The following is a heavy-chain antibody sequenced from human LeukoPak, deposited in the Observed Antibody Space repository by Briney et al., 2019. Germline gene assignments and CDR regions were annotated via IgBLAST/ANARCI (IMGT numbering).Heavy chain of an antibody. CDR3: ARRYCSSTSCYSLDY. J-gene: IGHJ4*02. CDR1: GYSFTSYW. V-gene: IGHV5-51*01. D-gene: IGHD2-2*01. CDR2: IYPGDSDT. Sequence: GESLKISCKGSGYSFTSYWIGWVRQMPGKGLEWMGIIYPGDSDTRYSPSFQSQVTISADKSISTAYLQWSSLKASDTAMYYCARRYCSSTSCYSLDYWGQGTLVTVSS.